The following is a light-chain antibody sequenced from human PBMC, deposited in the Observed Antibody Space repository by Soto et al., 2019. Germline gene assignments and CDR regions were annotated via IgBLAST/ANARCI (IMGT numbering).Light chain of an antibody. CDR1: QSVGSSY. CDR3: QQYSSSRT. J-gene: IGKJ1*01. Sequence: IVLTQSPGTLSLSPGESATLSCRTSQSVGSSYVACYQQQPGQATRLLIYSASSRATGIPDRFSGSGAGTDFTLNISRLEPEDVAVYYCQQYSSSRTFGQGTKVDIK. V-gene: IGKV3-20*01. CDR2: SAS.